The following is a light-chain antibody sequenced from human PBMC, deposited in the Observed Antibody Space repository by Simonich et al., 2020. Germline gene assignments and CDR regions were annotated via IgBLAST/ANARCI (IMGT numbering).Light chain of an antibody. CDR2: DVS. V-gene: IGLV2-14*01. CDR3: SSYTSSSTYVV. Sequence: QSALTQPVSVSGSPGQSITISCTGTSSDVGGYNYVSWYQQHPGKAPKLMIYDVSKRPSGVSNRFSGSKSGNTASLTISGLQAEDEADYYCSSYTSSSTYVVLGGGTKLTVL. CDR1: SSDVGGYNY. J-gene: IGLJ2*01.